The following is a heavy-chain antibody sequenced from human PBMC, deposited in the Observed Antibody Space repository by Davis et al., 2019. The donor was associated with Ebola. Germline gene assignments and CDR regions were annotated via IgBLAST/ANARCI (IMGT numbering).Heavy chain of an antibody. CDR2: ISAYNGNT. J-gene: IGHJ3*02. CDR3: ARDRGYNWNYVDAFDI. V-gene: IGHV1-18*01. CDR1: GGTFSSYA. Sequence: AASVKVSCKASGGTFSSYAISWVRQAPGQGLEWMGWISAYNGNTNYAQKLQGRVTMTRDTSTNTVYMELSSLRSEDTAVYYCARDRGYNWNYVDAFDIWGQGTMVTVSS. D-gene: IGHD1-7*01.